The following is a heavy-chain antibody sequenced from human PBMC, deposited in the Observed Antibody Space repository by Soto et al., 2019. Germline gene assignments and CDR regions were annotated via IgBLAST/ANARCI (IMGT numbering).Heavy chain of an antibody. V-gene: IGHV1-69*06. CDR2: IIPIFGTA. D-gene: IGHD2-15*01. J-gene: IGHJ4*02. CDR3: ARELVVACFDY. CDR1: GGTFSSYA. Sequence: ASVKVSCKASGGTFSSYAISWVRQAPGQGLEWMGGIIPIFGTANYAQKFQGRVTITADKSTSTAYMELSSLRSEDTAVYYCARELVVACFDYWGQGTLVTVSS.